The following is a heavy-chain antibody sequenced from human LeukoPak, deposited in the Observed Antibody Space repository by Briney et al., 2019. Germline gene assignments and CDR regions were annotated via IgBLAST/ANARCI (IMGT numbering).Heavy chain of an antibody. Sequence: GGSLRLSCATSGYTFSTYAMSWVRQAPGKGLVWVSSISASGSRTSYADSVKGRLTISRDNSKNILYLQMNSLRVEDTAVYYCAKRRCSGGSCSDFDYWGQGTLVSVSS. CDR1: GYTFSTYA. J-gene: IGHJ4*02. D-gene: IGHD2-15*01. CDR2: ISASGSRT. V-gene: IGHV3-23*01. CDR3: AKRRCSGGSCSDFDY.